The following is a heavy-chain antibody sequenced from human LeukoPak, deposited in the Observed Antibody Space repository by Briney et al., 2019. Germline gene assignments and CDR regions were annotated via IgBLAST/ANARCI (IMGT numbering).Heavy chain of an antibody. CDR3: ARVFGGPVSRRFDP. J-gene: IGHJ5*02. V-gene: IGHV4-59*08. CDR1: GGSISSYD. D-gene: IGHD4-23*01. Sequence: PSGTLSLTCTVSGGSISSYDWSWIRQPPGKGLEWIGYIFYSGSTNYNPSLKSRVTISVDTSKNQFSLKLSSVTAADTAVYYCARVFGGPVSRRFDPWGQGTQVTVSS. CDR2: IFYSGST.